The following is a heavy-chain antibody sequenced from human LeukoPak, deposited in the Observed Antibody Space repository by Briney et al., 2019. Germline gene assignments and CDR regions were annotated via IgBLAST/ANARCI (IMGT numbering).Heavy chain of an antibody. CDR3: AKLGPAWFGSMGTDP. CDR2: ISGSGGST. V-gene: IGHV3-23*01. CDR1: GFTFSSYA. D-gene: IGHD3-10*01. Sequence: GGSLRLSCAASGFTFSSYAMSWVRQAPGKGLEWVSAISGSGGSTYYADSVKGRFTISRDNCKNTLYLQMNSLRAEDTAVYYCAKLGPAWFGSMGTDPWGQGTLVTVSS. J-gene: IGHJ5*02.